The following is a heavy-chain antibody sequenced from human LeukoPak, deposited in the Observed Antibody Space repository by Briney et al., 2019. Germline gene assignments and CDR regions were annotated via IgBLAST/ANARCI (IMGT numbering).Heavy chain of an antibody. CDR1: GFTFSSYS. D-gene: IGHD3-3*01. CDR3: ARDRPYYDFWSGYYTGPPYYYGMDV. J-gene: IGHJ6*02. CDR2: ISSSGSTI. V-gene: IGHV3-48*04. Sequence: GGSLRLSCAASGFTFSSYSMNWVRQAPGKGLEWVSYISSSGSTIYYADSVKGRFTISRDNAKNSLYLQMNSLRAEDTAVYYCARDRPYYDFWSGYYTGPPYYYGMDVWGQGTTVTVSS.